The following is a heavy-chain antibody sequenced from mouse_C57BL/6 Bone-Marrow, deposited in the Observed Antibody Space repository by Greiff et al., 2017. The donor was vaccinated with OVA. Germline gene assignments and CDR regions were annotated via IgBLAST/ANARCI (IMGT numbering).Heavy chain of an antibody. CDR1: GYTFTSYW. Sequence: LQEPGAELVKPGASVKMSCKASGYTFTSYWITWVKQRPGQGLEWIGDIYPGSGSTNYNEKFKSKSTLTVDTSSSTAYMQLSSLTSEDSAVYYCARWRNYYGSFAYWGQGTLVTVSA. CDR3: ARWRNYYGSFAY. V-gene: IGHV1-55*01. CDR2: IYPGSGST. J-gene: IGHJ3*01. D-gene: IGHD1-1*01.